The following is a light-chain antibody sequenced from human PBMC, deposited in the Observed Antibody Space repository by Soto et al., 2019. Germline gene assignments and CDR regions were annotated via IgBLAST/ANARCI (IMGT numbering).Light chain of an antibody. V-gene: IGKV1-8*01. Sequence: ILMTQSPSSLSASTGDRVTITCRASQGISSYLAWYQQKPGDAPKLLIYAASTLQSGVPSRFSGSGSGTDFTLTISSLQPDDFATYYCQQYNSYPWTFGQGTKVDI. CDR1: QGISSY. CDR3: QQYNSYPWT. J-gene: IGKJ1*01. CDR2: AAS.